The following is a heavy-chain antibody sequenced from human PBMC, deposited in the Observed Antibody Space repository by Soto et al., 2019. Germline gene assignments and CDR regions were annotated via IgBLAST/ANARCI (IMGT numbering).Heavy chain of an antibody. V-gene: IGHV3-72*01. CDR3: ARAPRGSGFYDY. J-gene: IGHJ4*02. D-gene: IGHD3-10*01. CDR1: GFTFSDHY. Sequence: GGSLRLSCAASGFTFSDHYMDWVRQAPGKGLEWVGRTRNKANSYTTEYAASVKGRFTISRDDSKNSLYLQMNSLKTEDTAVYYCARAPRGSGFYDYWGQGTLVTVSS. CDR2: TRNKANSYTT.